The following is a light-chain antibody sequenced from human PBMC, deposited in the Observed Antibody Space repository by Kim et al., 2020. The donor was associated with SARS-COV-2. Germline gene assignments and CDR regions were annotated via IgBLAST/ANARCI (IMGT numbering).Light chain of an antibody. CDR2: RNN. CDR3: ATWDGSLSGRGV. V-gene: IGLV1-47*01. CDR1: NSNIGSNK. Sequence: RVTISCTGSNSNIGSNKLYWYQQLPGTAPKPLIYRNNQRPSGVPDRFSGSKSGTSASLAISGLRSEDEADYYCATWDGSLSGRGVFGGGTQLTVL. J-gene: IGLJ3*02.